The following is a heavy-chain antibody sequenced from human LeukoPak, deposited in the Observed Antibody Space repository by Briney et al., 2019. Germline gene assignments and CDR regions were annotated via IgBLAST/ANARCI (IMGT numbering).Heavy chain of an antibody. J-gene: IGHJ4*02. Sequence: SETLSLTCAVYGGSFSGYYWSWIRQPPGKGLEWIGEINHSGSTNYNPSLKSRVTISVDTSKNQFSLKLSSVTAADTAVYYCAVRKGVTVRGYFDYWGQGTLVTISS. D-gene: IGHD4-17*01. CDR1: GGSFSGYY. V-gene: IGHV4-34*01. CDR3: AVRKGVTVRGYFDY. CDR2: INHSGST.